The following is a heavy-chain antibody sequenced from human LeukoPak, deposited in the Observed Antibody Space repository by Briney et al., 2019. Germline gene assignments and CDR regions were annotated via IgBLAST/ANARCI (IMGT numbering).Heavy chain of an antibody. CDR1: GYTFTGYY. V-gene: IGHV1-2*02. J-gene: IGHJ4*02. D-gene: IGHD3-22*01. CDR2: INPNSGGT. CDR3: ARDSLSLTMIVVDIFDY. Sequence: ASVKVSCKASGYTFTGYYMHWVRQAPGQGLEWMGWINPNSGGTNYAQKLQGRVTMTTDTSTSTAYMELRSLRSDDTAVYYCARDSLSLTMIVVDIFDYWGQGTLVTVSS.